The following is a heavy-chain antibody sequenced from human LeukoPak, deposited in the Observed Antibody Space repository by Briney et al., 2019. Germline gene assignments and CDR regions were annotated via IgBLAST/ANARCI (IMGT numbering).Heavy chain of an antibody. CDR3: ARRAVSAEYFQQ. CDR2: IYPGDSDT. CDR1: GYSFTTYW. J-gene: IGHJ1*01. Sequence: GESLKISCKGSGYSFTTYWIGWVRQMPGKGLEWMGIIYPGDSDTRYSPSFQGQVIISADKSISTAYLQWSSLKASDTAIYYCARRAVSAEYFQQWGQGTLVTVSS. V-gene: IGHV5-51*01.